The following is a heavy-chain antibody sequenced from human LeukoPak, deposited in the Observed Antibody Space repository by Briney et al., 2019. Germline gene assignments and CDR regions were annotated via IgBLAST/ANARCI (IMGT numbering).Heavy chain of an antibody. Sequence: ASVKVSCKASGYTFTSYDINWVRQPTGQGLVWVGWMNPNSGNTGYAQKFQGRVTMTRDTSISTAYMELSRLRSDDTAVYSCAYCSSWLYFDYWGQGTLVTVSS. V-gene: IGHV1-8*01. D-gene: IGHD6-13*01. CDR1: GYTFTSYD. CDR3: AYCSSWLYFDY. CDR2: MNPNSGNT. J-gene: IGHJ4*02.